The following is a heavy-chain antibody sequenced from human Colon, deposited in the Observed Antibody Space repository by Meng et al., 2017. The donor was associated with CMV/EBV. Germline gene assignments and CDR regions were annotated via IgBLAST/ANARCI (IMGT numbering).Heavy chain of an antibody. D-gene: IGHD1-26*01. J-gene: IGHJ6*02. CDR1: GGTFSSYT. Sequence: ASVKVSCKASGGTFSSYTISWVRQAPGQGLEWMGWVSAYNGNKKYVQNLLGRVTMTTDTSTTTAYMELRSLRFDDTAVYYCAKVRSGTYLGRYYGMDVWGQGTTVTVSS. CDR2: VSAYNGNK. CDR3: AKVRSGTYLGRYYGMDV. V-gene: IGHV1-18*01.